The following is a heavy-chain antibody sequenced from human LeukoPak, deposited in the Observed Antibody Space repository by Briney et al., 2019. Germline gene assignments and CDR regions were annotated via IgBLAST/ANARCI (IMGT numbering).Heavy chain of an antibody. Sequence: PSETLSLTCAVSGGSISSSNWWSWVRQPPGKGLEWIGEIYHSGSTNYNPSLKSRVTVSVDKSKNQFSLKLSSVTAADTAVYYCARALYLQWFGELLIPGAFDIWGQGTMVTVSS. CDR3: ARALYLQWFGELLIPGAFDI. CDR2: IYHSGST. D-gene: IGHD3-10*01. V-gene: IGHV4-4*02. CDR1: GGSISSSNW. J-gene: IGHJ3*02.